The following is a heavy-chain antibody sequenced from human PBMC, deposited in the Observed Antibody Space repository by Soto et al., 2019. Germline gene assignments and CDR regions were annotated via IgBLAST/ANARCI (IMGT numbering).Heavy chain of an antibody. J-gene: IGHJ4*02. D-gene: IGHD5-18*01. CDR3: ARDRGYTYGFAF. CDR1: GLTFTSYS. Sequence: EVQLVESGGGLVQPGGSLRLSCAASGLTFTSYSMNWVRQAPGKGLEGVSFISSSSSTIYYAYSVKGWLTISRDNAKNSLYLQMKSLTDEDTAVYYCARDRGYTYGFAFWVQGALFTVSS. V-gene: IGHV3-48*02. CDR2: ISSSSSTI.